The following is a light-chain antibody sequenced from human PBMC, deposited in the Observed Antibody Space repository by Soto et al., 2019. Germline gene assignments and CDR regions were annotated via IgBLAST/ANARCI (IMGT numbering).Light chain of an antibody. Sequence: EIVMTQSPATLSVSPGERATLSCRASQSVSSNLAWYQQKPGQTPRLLIYGASTRATGIPARFSGSGSGTEFTPTISSLQSEDFAVSYCQQYNNWLITFGQGTRLEIK. CDR2: GAS. J-gene: IGKJ5*01. V-gene: IGKV3-15*01. CDR3: QQYNNWLIT. CDR1: QSVSSN.